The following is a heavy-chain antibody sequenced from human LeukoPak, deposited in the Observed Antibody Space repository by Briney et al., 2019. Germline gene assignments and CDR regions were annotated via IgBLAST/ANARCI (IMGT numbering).Heavy chain of an antibody. CDR3: AKEAGIVLGGDY. CDR1: GFNFRTYA. CDR2: INPAGSRT. V-gene: IGHV3-23*01. D-gene: IGHD1-26*01. J-gene: IGHJ4*02. Sequence: GSLRLSCEVSGFNFRTYAMSWVRQAPGKGLEWLSAINPAGSRTFYADSVKGRFTISRDNSRNTLYLQMNSLRDEDSAVYLCAKEAGIVLGGDYWGQGTLVTVSS.